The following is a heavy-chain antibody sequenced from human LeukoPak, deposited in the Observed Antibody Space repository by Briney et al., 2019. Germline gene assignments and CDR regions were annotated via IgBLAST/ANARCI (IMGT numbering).Heavy chain of an antibody. J-gene: IGHJ4*02. CDR2: IQYHGRDK. V-gene: IGHV3-30*02. Sequence: GGSLTLSCAASGFTFRTSGMHWVRQAPGKGLEWVAFIQYHGRDKYYADSVKGRFTISRDNSKNTLYMEVNSLRAEDTAVYYCAREGGRTVAGTFDNWGQGTLVTVSS. CDR3: AREGGRTVAGTFDN. D-gene: IGHD6-19*01. CDR1: GFTFRTSG.